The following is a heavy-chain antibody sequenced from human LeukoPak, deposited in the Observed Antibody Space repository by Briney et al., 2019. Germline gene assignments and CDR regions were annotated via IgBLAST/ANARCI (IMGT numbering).Heavy chain of an antibody. J-gene: IGHJ5*02. CDR2: ISYDGSNK. CDR1: GFTFSSYA. CDR3: ASYTGGTVTTYGWFDP. D-gene: IGHD4-17*01. Sequence: PGRSLRLSCAASGFTFSSYAMHWVRQAPGKGLEWVAVISYDGSNKYYADSVKGRFTISRDNSKNTLHLQMNSLRAEDTAVYYCASYTGGTVTTYGWFDPWGQGTLVTVSS. V-gene: IGHV3-30-3*01.